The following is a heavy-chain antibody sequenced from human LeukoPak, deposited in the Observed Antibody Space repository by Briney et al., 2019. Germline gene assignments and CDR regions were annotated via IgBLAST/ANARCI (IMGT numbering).Heavy chain of an antibody. CDR2: IHYNGNT. CDR1: GGSISSYY. Sequence: PSETLSLTCTVSGGSISSYYWSWIRQPPGKGLEWIGYIHYNGNTNYNPSLKSRVTISVDTSKNQFSLKVTSVTAADTAVYYCARGYPQAVYWGQGTLVTVSS. V-gene: IGHV4-59*01. CDR3: ARGYPQAVY. D-gene: IGHD6-13*01. J-gene: IGHJ4*02.